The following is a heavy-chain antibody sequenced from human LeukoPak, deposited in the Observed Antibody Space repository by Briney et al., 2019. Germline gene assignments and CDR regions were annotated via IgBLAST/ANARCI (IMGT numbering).Heavy chain of an antibody. D-gene: IGHD3-3*01. CDR3: ARDPGVVAFHYLDY. CDR2: MGGSRGST. J-gene: IGHJ4*02. CDR1: GLTFSSPA. Sequence: PGGSLRLSCAPSGLTFSSPAMAWVRRATGRGLEWLSAMGGSRGSTYYADSVEGRFTISRDNSKNTVYLQMNNLRADDTAVYYCARDPGVVAFHYLDYWGQGTLVTVSS. V-gene: IGHV3-23*01.